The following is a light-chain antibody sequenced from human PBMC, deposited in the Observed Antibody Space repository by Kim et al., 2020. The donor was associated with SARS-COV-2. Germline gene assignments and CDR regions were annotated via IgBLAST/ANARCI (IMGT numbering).Light chain of an antibody. J-gene: IGKJ1*01. Sequence: EIVMTQSPATLSVSPGERATLSCRASQSVSSKLAWYQQKPGQGPRLLIYNASRATGIPAGFSGSGSGTEFTLTISRLQSEDFAVYYCHHYYNWPRTFGQGTKVDIK. V-gene: IGKV3-15*01. CDR3: HHYYNWPRT. CDR1: QSVSSK.